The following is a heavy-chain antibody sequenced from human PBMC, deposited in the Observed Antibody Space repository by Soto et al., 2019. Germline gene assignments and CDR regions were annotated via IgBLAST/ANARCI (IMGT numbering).Heavy chain of an antibody. CDR3: ARVSYHYVWGSSTGMDV. CDR2: ISYNGNT. V-gene: IGHV4-59*01. J-gene: IGHJ6*02. Sequence: QVQLQESGPGLVKPAETLSLTCSVSGGSISSNDWSWIRQPPGKGLEYIGYISYNGNTNYKPSLKCPVTISVDTSKTQFSLKMSSLPAAATAVYYFARVSYHYVWGSSTGMDVWGQGPTVTVSS. D-gene: IGHD3-16*01. CDR1: GGSISSND.